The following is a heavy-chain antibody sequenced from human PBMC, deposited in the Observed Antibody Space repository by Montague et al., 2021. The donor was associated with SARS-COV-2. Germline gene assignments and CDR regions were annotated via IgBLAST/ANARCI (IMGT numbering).Heavy chain of an antibody. J-gene: IGHJ6*03. CDR2: IKQDGSEK. Sequence: SLRLSCAASGFTFSSYWMSWVRQAPGKGLEWVANIKQDGSEKYYVDSVKGRFTISRDNAKNSLYLQMNSLRAEDTAVYYCAREVLGYCSGGSCSHHLGYCYYYYMDVWGKGTTVTVSS. CDR3: AREVLGYCSGGSCSHHLGYCYYYYMDV. CDR1: GFTFSSYW. V-gene: IGHV3-7*05. D-gene: IGHD2-15*01.